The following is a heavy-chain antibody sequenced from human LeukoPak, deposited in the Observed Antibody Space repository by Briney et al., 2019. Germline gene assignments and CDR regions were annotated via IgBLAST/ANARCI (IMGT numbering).Heavy chain of an antibody. V-gene: IGHV4-34*01. CDR1: GGSLSGYY. CDR2: INHSGST. Sequence: PSETLSPTCAVYGGSLSGYYWSWIRQPPGKGLEWIGEINHSGSTNYNPSLKRRVTISVDTSKNQFSLKLSSVTAADTAVYYCARVGFHDIVVVPAASSDYYYYYGMDVWGQGTTVTVSS. CDR3: ARVGFHDIVVVPAASSDYYYYYGMDV. J-gene: IGHJ6*02. D-gene: IGHD2-2*01.